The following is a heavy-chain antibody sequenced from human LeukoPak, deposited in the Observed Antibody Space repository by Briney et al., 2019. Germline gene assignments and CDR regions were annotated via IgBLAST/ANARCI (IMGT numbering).Heavy chain of an antibody. CDR3: AREASGRGWLQLAP. J-gene: IGHJ5*02. CDR2: INHSGST. V-gene: IGHV4-34*01. CDR1: GGTFSGYY. D-gene: IGHD5-24*01. Sequence: SESLTLTCAAYGGTFSGYYLSWIRQPPGKGLEWVGEINHSGSTNYNPSLKRRVTISVDTSKIQSSLKLRSVTAADTAVLYCAREASGRGWLQLAPWGQGTLVTVSS.